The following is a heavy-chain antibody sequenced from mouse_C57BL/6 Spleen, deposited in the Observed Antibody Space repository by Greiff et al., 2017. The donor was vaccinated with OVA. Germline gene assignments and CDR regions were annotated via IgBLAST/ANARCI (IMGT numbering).Heavy chain of an antibody. J-gene: IGHJ2*01. Sequence: EVNLVESGGGLVKPGGSLKLSCAASGFTFSDYGMHWVRQAPEKGLEWVAYISSGSSTIYYADTVKGRFTISRDNAKNTLFLQMTSLRSEDTAMYYCARGDYDVGYYFDYWGQGTTLTVSS. V-gene: IGHV5-17*01. CDR1: GFTFSDYG. CDR2: ISSGSSTI. CDR3: ARGDYDVGYYFDY. D-gene: IGHD2-4*01.